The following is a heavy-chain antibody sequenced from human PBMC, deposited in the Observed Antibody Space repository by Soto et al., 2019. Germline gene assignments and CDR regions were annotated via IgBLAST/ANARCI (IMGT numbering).Heavy chain of an antibody. D-gene: IGHD1-1*01. CDR2: TSAHNGNT. CDR1: GYTFTSYG. V-gene: IGHV1-18*01. J-gene: IGHJ4*02. Sequence: QVHLVQSGAEVKKPGASVKVSCKASGYTFTSYGITWVRQAPGQGLEWMGWTSAHNGNTDYAQKLQGRVIVTRDTSTSTAYMELRSLISEDTAVYYCARGRYGDYWGQGALVTVSS. CDR3: ARGRYGDY.